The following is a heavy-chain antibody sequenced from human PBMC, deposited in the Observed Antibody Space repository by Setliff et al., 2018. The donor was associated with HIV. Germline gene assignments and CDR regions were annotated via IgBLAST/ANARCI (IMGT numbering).Heavy chain of an antibody. CDR3: ARDYSSLLTVVWFDP. V-gene: IGHV7-4-1*02. CDR1: GYTFSTYS. CDR2: INTNTAKP. J-gene: IGHJ5*02. Sequence: ASVKVSCKASGYTFSTYSIHWVRQAPGQRLEWMGWINTNTAKPTYAQGFTGRFVFSLDTSVSTAYLQISSLKPDDTAVYYCARDYSSLLTVVWFDPWGQGTLVTVSS. D-gene: IGHD6-13*01.